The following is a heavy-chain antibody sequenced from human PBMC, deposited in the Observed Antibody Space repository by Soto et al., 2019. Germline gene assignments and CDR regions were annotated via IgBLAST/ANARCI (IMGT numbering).Heavy chain of an antibody. Sequence: QVQLVESGGGVVQPGRSLRLSCAASGFNFRTYVMHWVRQAPGKGLAWVALISHDGSNAKYTDSTMGRFTISRDNSKDTLYLQMNRLRAEDTAVYFCVKDSPTGPFDYWGQGALVTVSS. D-gene: IGHD1-1*01. CDR1: GFNFRTYV. V-gene: IGHV3-30*18. J-gene: IGHJ4*02. CDR3: VKDSPTGPFDY. CDR2: ISHDGSNA.